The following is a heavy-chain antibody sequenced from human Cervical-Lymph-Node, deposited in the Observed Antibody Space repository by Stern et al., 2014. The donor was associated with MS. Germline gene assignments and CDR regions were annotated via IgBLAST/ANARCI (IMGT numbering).Heavy chain of an antibody. Sequence: VQLVESGGGLVKPGGSLRLSCAASGFTFRTYTMNWVRQAPGQGLEWICSVSARSADINYADSVKGRFTISRDNAKKSLFLQMNSLRVEDTAVYFCASVAVAGTVDQHYYYGLDVWGQGTTVTVSS. CDR2: VSARSADI. J-gene: IGHJ6*02. CDR1: GFTFRTYT. V-gene: IGHV3-21*01. CDR3: ASVAVAGTVDQHYYYGLDV. D-gene: IGHD6-19*01.